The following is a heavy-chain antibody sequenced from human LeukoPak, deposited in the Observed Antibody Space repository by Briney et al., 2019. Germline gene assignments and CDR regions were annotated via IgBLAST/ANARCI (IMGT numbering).Heavy chain of an antibody. D-gene: IGHD2-15*01. Sequence: GGSLRLSCAASVFTFSYYAMSWVRQARGRGLEGVSSINGNGGSTYYADSVKGRFTISRDNSQNTLYLQMNSLRAEDTAIYYCAKIGGSVVYWGQGTLVTVSS. CDR1: VFTFSYYA. V-gene: IGHV3-23*01. CDR2: INGNGGST. CDR3: AKIGGSVVY. J-gene: IGHJ4*02.